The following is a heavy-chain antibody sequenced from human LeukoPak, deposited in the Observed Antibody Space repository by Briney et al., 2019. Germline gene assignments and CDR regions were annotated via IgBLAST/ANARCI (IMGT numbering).Heavy chain of an antibody. D-gene: IGHD3-22*01. CDR1: GFTFSSYA. CDR3: TRDLNHDNSG. CDR2: ISGSGGST. Sequence: GGSLRLSCAASGFTFSSYAMSWVRQAPGKGLEWVSAISGSGGSTYYADSVKGRFTISRGNAKNSLYLQMNSMRVEDTAVYYCTRDLNHDNSGWGQGTLVTVSS. V-gene: IGHV3-23*01. J-gene: IGHJ4*02.